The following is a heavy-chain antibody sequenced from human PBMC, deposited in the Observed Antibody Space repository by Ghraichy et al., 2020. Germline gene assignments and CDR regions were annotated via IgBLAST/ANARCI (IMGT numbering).Heavy chain of an antibody. CDR2: IKQDGSEE. J-gene: IGHJ6*02. CDR3: ARIRMSGSPKYYYYGMDV. D-gene: IGHD1-26*01. V-gene: IGHV3-7*03. Sequence: GALRLSCAASGFTFSTYWMTWVRQAPGKGLEWVANIKQDGSEEYYVDSVKGRFTISRDNAKNSLYLQMNSLEAEDTAVYTCARIRMSGSPKYYYYGMDVWGQGTTVTVSS. CDR1: GFTFSTYW.